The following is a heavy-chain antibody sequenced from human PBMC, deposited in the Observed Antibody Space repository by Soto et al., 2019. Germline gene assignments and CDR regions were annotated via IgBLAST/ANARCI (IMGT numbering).Heavy chain of an antibody. V-gene: IGHV3-30*18. J-gene: IGHJ5*02. CDR1: GFTFSSYG. CDR2: ISYDGSNK. CDR3: AKDRGSNNWFDP. D-gene: IGHD2-15*01. Sequence: SLRLSCAASGFTFSSYGMHWVRQAPGKGLEWVAVISYDGSNKYYADSVKGRFTISRDNSKNTLYLQMNSLRAEDTAVYYCAKDRGSNNWFDPWGQGTLVTVSS.